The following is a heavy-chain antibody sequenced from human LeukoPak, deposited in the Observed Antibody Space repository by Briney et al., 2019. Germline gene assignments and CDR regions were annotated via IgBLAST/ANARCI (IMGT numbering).Heavy chain of an antibody. Sequence: PGGSLRLSCAASGFTFDDYGMSWVRQAPGKGLERVSAISGSDVSTYYAESVKGRFTISRDNAKNSLYLQMNSLRAEDTAVYYCAVEWLLSNEFDYWGQGTLVTVSS. CDR3: AVEWLLSNEFDY. V-gene: IGHV3-23*01. J-gene: IGHJ4*02. CDR2: ISGSDVST. CDR1: GFTFDDYG. D-gene: IGHD3-3*01.